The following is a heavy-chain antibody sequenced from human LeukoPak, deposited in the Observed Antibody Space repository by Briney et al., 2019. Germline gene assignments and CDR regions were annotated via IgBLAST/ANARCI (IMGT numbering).Heavy chain of an antibody. CDR3: ARAVYYYDSSGPNWDY. D-gene: IGHD3-22*01. V-gene: IGHV3-48*01. Sequence: GGSLRLSCAASGFTFSSYSMNWVRQAPGKGLEWVSYISSSSSTIYYADSVKGRFTISRDNAKNSLYLQMNSLRAEDTAVYYCARAVYYYDSSGPNWDYWGQGTLVTVSS. J-gene: IGHJ4*02. CDR2: ISSSSSTI. CDR1: GFTFSSYS.